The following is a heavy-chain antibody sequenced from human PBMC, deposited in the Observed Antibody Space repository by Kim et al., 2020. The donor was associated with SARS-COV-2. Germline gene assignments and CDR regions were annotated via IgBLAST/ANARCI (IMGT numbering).Heavy chain of an antibody. D-gene: IGHD6-19*01. CDR1: GFTFNNYA. CDR2: ISGSGKNT. J-gene: IGHJ4*01. CDR3: GKDGGVWWTSGWYYFDY. Sequence: GGSLRLSCAASGFTFNNYAMSWVRQAPGKGLEWVSAISGSGKNTFYADSVKGRFTISRDNSKNTLYLQMNSLRAEDKAVYYCGKDGGVWWTSGWYYFDYWGQGILVTVSS. V-gene: IGHV3-23*01.